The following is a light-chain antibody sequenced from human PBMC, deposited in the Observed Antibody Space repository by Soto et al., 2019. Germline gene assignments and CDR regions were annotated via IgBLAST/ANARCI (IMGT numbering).Light chain of an antibody. CDR3: SSYTSSRTPYV. J-gene: IGLJ1*01. CDR2: DVS. V-gene: IGLV2-14*01. CDR1: SSDVGGYNY. Sequence: QSALTQPASVSGSPGQSITISCTGTSSDVGGYNYVSWYQQHPGKAPKRMIYDVSNRPSGVSNRFSGSKSGNTASLTISGLQAEDEADYYCSSYTSSRTPYVFGTGTKLTVL.